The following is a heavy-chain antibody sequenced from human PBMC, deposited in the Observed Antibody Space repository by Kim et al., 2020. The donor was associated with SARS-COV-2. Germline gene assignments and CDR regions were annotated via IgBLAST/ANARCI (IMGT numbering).Heavy chain of an antibody. D-gene: IGHD1-26*01. CDR2: IIPIFGTA. J-gene: IGHJ4*02. V-gene: IGHV1-69*13. CDR3: ARGGSRGLDSGSYYVEHY. CDR1: GGTFSSYA. Sequence: SVKVSCKASGGTFSSYAISWVRQAPGQGLEWMGGIIPIFGTANYAQKFQGRVTITADESTSTAYMELSSLRSEDTAVYYCARGGSRGLDSGSYYVEHYWGQGTLVTVSS.